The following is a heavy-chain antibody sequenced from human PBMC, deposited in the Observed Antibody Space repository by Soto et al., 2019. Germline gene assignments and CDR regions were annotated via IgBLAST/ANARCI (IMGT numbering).Heavy chain of an antibody. D-gene: IGHD4-17*01. CDR3: AREWHTVTTYPIDAFDI. Sequence: SETLSLTCTVSGGSISSGDYYWSWIRQPPGKGLEWIGYIYYSGSTYYNPSLKSRVTISVDTSKNQFSLKLSSVTAADTAVYYCAREWHTVTTYPIDAFDIWGQGTMVTVSS. V-gene: IGHV4-30-4*01. J-gene: IGHJ3*02. CDR1: GGSISSGDYY. CDR2: IYYSGST.